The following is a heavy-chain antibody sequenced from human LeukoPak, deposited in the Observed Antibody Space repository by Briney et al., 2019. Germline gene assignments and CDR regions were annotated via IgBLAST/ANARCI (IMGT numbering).Heavy chain of an antibody. CDR2: IIPIFGTA. D-gene: IGHD3-3*01. CDR3: ARDRHDFWSGTFDY. J-gene: IGHJ4*02. V-gene: IGHV1-69*05. Sequence: SVKVSCKASGGTFSSYAISWVRQAPGQGLEWMGGIIPIFGTANYAQKFQGRVTITTDESASTAYMELSSLRSEDTAVYYCARDRHDFWSGTFDYWGQGTLVTVSS. CDR1: GGTFSSYA.